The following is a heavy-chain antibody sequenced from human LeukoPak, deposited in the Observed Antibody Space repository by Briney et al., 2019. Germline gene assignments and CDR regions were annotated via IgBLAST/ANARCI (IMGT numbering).Heavy chain of an antibody. CDR1: GLTFSSYA. CDR3: ARDQMGGYYYDSSGLLDY. V-gene: IGHV3-64*01. D-gene: IGHD3-22*01. CDR2: IGSNGGST. Sequence: PGGSLRLSCAASGLTFSSYAMHWVRQAPGKGLEYVSAIGSNGGSTYYANSVKGRFTISRDNSKNTLYLQMGSLRAEDMAVYYCARDQMGGYYYDSSGLLDYWGQGTLVTVSS. J-gene: IGHJ4*02.